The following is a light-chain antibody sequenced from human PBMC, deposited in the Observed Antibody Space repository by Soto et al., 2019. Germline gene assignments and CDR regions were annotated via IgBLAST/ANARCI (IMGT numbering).Light chain of an antibody. CDR1: SSDVGGYTY. V-gene: IGLV2-14*01. CDR3: SSYSSDTTIL. CDR2: EDS. J-gene: IGLJ2*01. Sequence: QSALTQPASVSGSPGQSITISCTGTSSDVGGYTYVSWYQQHPGKAPKVMIYEDSNRPSGVSNRFSGSKSGNTASLIISGLRAEDEADYFCSSYSSDTTILFGGGTKVTVL.